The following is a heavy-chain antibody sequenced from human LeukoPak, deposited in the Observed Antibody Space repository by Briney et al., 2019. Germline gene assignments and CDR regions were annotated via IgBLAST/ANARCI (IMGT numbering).Heavy chain of an antibody. Sequence: GGSLRLSCAASGFTFSDYYMSSIRQAPGKGLEWVSYISRSGSTIYYADSVKGRFTISRDNAKNSLYLQMNSLRAEDTAVYYCARSLYYYGSGSSDYWGQGTLVTVSS. CDR1: GFTFSDYY. V-gene: IGHV3-11*04. D-gene: IGHD3-10*01. CDR3: ARSLYYYGSGSSDY. CDR2: ISRSGSTI. J-gene: IGHJ4*02.